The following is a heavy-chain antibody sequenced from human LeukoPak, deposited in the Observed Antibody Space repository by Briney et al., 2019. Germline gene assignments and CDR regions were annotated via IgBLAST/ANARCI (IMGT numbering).Heavy chain of an antibody. J-gene: IGHJ4*02. CDR3: AKVRQQLTRIAYFDY. Sequence: GGSLRLSCAASGFTFSGYVMTWVRQPPGKGLQWVADISGSGGSTYYADSVKGRFSISRDNANNTLHLQMSSLRAEDTAVYFCAKVRQQLTRIAYFDYWGLGTLVTVSS. CDR1: GFTFSGYV. D-gene: IGHD2-2*01. CDR2: ISGSGGST. V-gene: IGHV3-23*01.